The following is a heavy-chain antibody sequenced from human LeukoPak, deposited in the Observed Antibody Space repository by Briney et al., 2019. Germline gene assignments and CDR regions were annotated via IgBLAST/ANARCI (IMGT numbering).Heavy chain of an antibody. CDR1: GGSISSYY. CDR3: ARSNSFYYDS. J-gene: IGHJ5*02. CDR2: IYYSGST. V-gene: IGHV4-59*01. Sequence: KSSETLSLTCTVSGGSISSYYWSWIRQPPGKGLEWFAYIYYSGSTTYNPSLKSRVIISVDTSKNQFSLRLSSVTAADTAVYYCARSNSFYYDSWGQGTLVTVSS. D-gene: IGHD3-16*01.